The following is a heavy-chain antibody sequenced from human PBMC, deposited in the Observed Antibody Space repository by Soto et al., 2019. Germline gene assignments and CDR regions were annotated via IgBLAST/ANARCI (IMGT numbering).Heavy chain of an antibody. J-gene: IGHJ4*02. Sequence: QVHLVQSGAEVKKPGASVKVSCRSSGYIFTSNAIHWVRQAPGQSLEWMGWVNAGNGYTKYLQNFQGRVTISSDTSASTAYMELNSLRSEDTAVYYCARGAHTYGYVFDYWGQGTLVTVSS. V-gene: IGHV1-3*01. D-gene: IGHD5-18*01. CDR3: ARGAHTYGYVFDY. CDR1: GYIFTSNA. CDR2: VNAGNGYT.